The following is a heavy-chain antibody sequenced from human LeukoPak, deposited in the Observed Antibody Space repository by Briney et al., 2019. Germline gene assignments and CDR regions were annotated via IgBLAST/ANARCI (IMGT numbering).Heavy chain of an antibody. CDR1: GGSISSGDYY. J-gene: IGHJ4*02. CDR3: ARIPRGYSYGSYYFDY. CDR2: IYYSGST. V-gene: IGHV4-30-4*01. Sequence: SQTLSLTCTVSGGSISSGDYYWSWIRRPPGKGLEWIGYIYYSGSTYYNPSLKSRVTISVDTSKNQFSLKLSSVTAADTAVYYCARIPRGYSYGSYYFDYWGQGTLVTVSS. D-gene: IGHD5-18*01.